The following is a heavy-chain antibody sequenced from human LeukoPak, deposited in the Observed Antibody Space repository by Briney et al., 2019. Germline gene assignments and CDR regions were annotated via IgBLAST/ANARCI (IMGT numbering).Heavy chain of an antibody. CDR1: GFTFSDYY. V-gene: IGHV3-66*04. Sequence: GGSLRLSCAASGFTFSDYYMSWIRQAPGKGLEWVSFIYSGGSTYYADSVKGRFIISRDNSKNTLYLQMNSLRAEDTAVYYCARQIGGGWSFDYWGQGTLVTVSS. D-gene: IGHD6-19*01. J-gene: IGHJ4*02. CDR3: ARQIGGGWSFDY. CDR2: IYSGGST.